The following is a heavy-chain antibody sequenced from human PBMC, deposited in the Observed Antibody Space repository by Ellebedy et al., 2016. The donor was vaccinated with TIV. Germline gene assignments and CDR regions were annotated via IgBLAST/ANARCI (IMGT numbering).Heavy chain of an antibody. V-gene: IGHV3-7*01. CDR2: IKQDGSEK. J-gene: IGHJ5*02. CDR3: ASGNWFDP. CDR1: GFTFSSYW. Sequence: GESLKLSCAASGFTFSSYWMSWVRQAPGKGLEWVANIKQDGSEKYYVDSVKGRFTISKDNATNSLYLQMNSLRAEDTAVYYCASGNWFDPWGQGTLVTVSS.